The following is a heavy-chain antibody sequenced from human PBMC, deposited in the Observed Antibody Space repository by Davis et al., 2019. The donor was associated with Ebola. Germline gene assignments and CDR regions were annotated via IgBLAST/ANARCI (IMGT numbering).Heavy chain of an antibody. J-gene: IGHJ6*02. CDR2: VYYNGGT. CDR3: ARDSRWLVPGTYYYYGMDV. Sequence: SETLSLTCTVSGGSISSYYWSWIRQPPGKGLEWIGYVYYNGGTNYNPSLKSRVTISMDTSKNQFSLKLSSVTAADTAVYYCARDSRWLVPGTYYYYGMDVWGQGTTVTVSS. D-gene: IGHD6-19*01. V-gene: IGHV4-59*01. CDR1: GGSISSYY.